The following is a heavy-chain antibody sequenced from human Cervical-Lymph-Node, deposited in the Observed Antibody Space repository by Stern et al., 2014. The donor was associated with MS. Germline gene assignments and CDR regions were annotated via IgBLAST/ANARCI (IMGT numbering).Heavy chain of an antibody. CDR2: IYWNDDK. V-gene: IGHV2-5*01. Sequence: ESGPTLVKPTQTLTLTCTFSGFSLSTSGVGVGWIRQPPGKALEWLALIYWNDDKRYSPSLKSRLTITKDTSKNQVVLTMTNMDPVDTATYYCAHRRGGDPNDAFDIWGQGTMVTVSS. CDR1: GFSLSTSGVG. J-gene: IGHJ3*02. CDR3: AHRRGGDPNDAFDI.